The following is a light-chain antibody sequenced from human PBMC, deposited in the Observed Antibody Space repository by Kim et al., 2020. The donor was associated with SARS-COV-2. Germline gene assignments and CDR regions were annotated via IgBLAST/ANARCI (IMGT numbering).Light chain of an antibody. CDR1: SSNIGNNY. J-gene: IGLJ3*02. V-gene: IGLV1-51*01. CDR3: GTWDSSLSAGV. Sequence: GQKVTTSCSGSSSNIGNNYVSWYQQLPGTAPKLLLYDNNKRPSGIPDRFSGSKSGTSATLGITGLQTGDEADYYCGTWDSSLSAGVFGGGTQLTVL. CDR2: DNN.